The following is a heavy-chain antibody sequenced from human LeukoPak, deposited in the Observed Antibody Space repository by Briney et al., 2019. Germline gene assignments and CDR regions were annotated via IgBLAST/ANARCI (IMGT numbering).Heavy chain of an antibody. V-gene: IGHV3-7*01. CDR3: ARDMVHGWDDGQDAFDI. J-gene: IGHJ3*02. CDR2: IKQDGSEK. CDR1: GFTFSDYY. Sequence: GGSLRLSCAASGFTFSDYYMSWIRQAPGKGLEWVANIKQDGSEKYYVDSVKGRFTISRDNAKNSLYLQMNSLRAEDTAVYYCARDMVHGWDDGQDAFDIWGQGTMVTVSS. D-gene: IGHD3-10*01.